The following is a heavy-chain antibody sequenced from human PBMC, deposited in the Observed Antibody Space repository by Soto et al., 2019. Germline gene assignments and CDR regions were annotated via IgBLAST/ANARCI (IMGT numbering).Heavy chain of an antibody. CDR1: ENTFSTYL. D-gene: IGHD1-1*01. V-gene: IGHV1-3*01. CDR3: AGPHDRAGLGT. J-gene: IGHJ5*02. Sequence: ASVKVSCKASENTFSTYLVHWVRQVHGQGLEWMGWHNGYNGQTEYSQKFQGRVTITRDTSAKTAYLELRSLTSEDAAVYYCAGPHDRAGLGTWGQGTLVTVSS. CDR2: HNGYNGQT.